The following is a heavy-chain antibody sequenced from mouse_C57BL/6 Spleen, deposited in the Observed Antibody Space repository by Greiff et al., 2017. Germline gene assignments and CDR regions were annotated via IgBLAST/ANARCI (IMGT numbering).Heavy chain of an antibody. D-gene: IGHD3-2*02. CDR1: GFTFSSYG. CDR2: ISSGGSYT. J-gene: IGHJ2*01. CDR3: ARDSSGYDFDY. V-gene: IGHV5-6*01. Sequence: EVKLMESGGDLVKPGGSLKLSCAASGFTFSSYGMSWVRQTPDKRLEWVATISSGGSYTYYPDSVKGRFTISRDNAKNTLYLQMSSLKSEDTAMYYCARDSSGYDFDYWGQGTTLTVSS.